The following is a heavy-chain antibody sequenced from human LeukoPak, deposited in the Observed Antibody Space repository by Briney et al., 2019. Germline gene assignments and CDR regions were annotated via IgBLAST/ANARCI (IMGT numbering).Heavy chain of an antibody. D-gene: IGHD5-12*01. J-gene: IGHJ4*02. CDR2: ISPSGGST. CDR3: ARGAWQALDY. Sequence: ASVKVSCKASGYTFTTYYMHWVRQAPGQGLEWMGIISPSGGSTSYAQKFQGRVTMTRDTSTTTVYMELSSLRSEDTAVYYCARGAWQALDYWGQGTLVTVSS. CDR1: GYTFTTYY. V-gene: IGHV1-46*01.